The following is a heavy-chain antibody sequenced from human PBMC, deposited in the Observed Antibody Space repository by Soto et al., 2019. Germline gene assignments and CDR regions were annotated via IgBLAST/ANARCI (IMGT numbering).Heavy chain of an antibody. Sequence: PSETLSLTCTVSGGSISSYYWSWIRQPPGKGLEWIGYVYYGGSTNYNPSLKSRVTISVDTSKNEFFLKLSSVTAADTAAYYCARDQEDTAMDHNWFDPWGQGTLVTVSS. D-gene: IGHD5-18*01. V-gene: IGHV4-59*01. J-gene: IGHJ5*02. CDR3: ARDQEDTAMDHNWFDP. CDR2: VYYGGST. CDR1: GGSISSYY.